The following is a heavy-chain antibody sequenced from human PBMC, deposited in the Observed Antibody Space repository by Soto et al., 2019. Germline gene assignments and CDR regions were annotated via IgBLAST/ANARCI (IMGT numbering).Heavy chain of an antibody. CDR3: AREGDGDYGKSFDY. CDR1: GGTFSSYS. D-gene: IGHD4-17*01. J-gene: IGHJ4*02. V-gene: IGHV1-69*13. CDR2: IIPLFGTA. Sequence: ASVKVSCKASGGTFSSYSISWVRQAPGQGLEWMGGIIPLFGTANHAQKFQGRVTITADESTSTAYMQLSSLRSDDTAVYYCAREGDGDYGKSFDYWGQGNMVTVT.